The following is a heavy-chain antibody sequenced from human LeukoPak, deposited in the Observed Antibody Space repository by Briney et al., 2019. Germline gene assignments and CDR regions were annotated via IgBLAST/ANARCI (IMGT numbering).Heavy chain of an antibody. CDR1: GFPFSNAY. CDR3: TTDVLYGTVDY. V-gene: IGHV3-15*01. D-gene: IGHD3-16*01. CDR2: IKRKSDGGTT. J-gene: IGHJ4*02. Sequence: GGSLRLSCAASGFPFSNAYMSWVRQAPGKGLEWVGRIKRKSDGGTTDYAAPVKGRFTISRDDSKNTLYLQMNSLKTEDTAVYYCTTDVLYGTVDYWGQGILVAVSS.